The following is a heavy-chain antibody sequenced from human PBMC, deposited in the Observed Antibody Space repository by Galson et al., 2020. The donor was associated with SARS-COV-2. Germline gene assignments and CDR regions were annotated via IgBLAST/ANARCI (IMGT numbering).Heavy chain of an antibody. Sequence: GGSLRLSCAASGFTFSSYGMHWVRQAPGKGLEWVAVISYDGSNKYYADSVKGRFTISRDNSKNTLYLQMNSLRAEDTAVYYCAKPVAGYWYFDLWGRGTLVTVSS. CDR2: ISYDGSNK. J-gene: IGHJ2*01. V-gene: IGHV3-30*18. CDR3: AKPVAGYWYFDL. CDR1: GFTFSSYG.